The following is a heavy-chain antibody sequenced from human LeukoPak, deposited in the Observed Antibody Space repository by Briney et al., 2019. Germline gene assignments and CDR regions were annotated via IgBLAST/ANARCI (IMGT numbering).Heavy chain of an antibody. J-gene: IGHJ4*02. D-gene: IGHD3-22*01. V-gene: IGHV3-48*03. Sequence: GGSLRLSCAASGFTFSSYEMNWVRQAPGKGLEWVSYISSSGSTIYYADSVKGRFTISRDNAKNSLYLQMNSLRAEDTAVYYCARVGGDYYDSSGYSPVFDYWGQGTLVTVPS. CDR2: ISSSGSTI. CDR1: GFTFSSYE. CDR3: ARVGGDYYDSSGYSPVFDY.